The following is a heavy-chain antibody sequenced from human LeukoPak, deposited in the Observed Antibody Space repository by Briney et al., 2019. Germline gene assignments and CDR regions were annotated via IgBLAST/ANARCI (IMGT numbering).Heavy chain of an antibody. CDR2: IKPDGSQI. V-gene: IGHV3-7*01. J-gene: IGHJ4*02. CDR1: GFTFNSYA. Sequence: PGGSLRLSCAASGFTFNSYAMNWVRQAPGKGLEWVANIKPDGSQIYYVDSVKGRFTISRDNAKNSLYLQMNSLRAEDTAVYYCARDLNWETYWGQGTLVTVSS. CDR3: ARDLNWETY. D-gene: IGHD1-1*01.